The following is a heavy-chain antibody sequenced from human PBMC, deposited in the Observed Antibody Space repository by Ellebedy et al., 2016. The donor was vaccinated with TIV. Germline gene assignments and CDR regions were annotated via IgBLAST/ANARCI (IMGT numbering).Heavy chain of an antibody. V-gene: IGHV1-46*01. CDR3: ARGDNYYYDSSGYYYTY. Sequence: ASVKVSCKASGYTFTSYFLYWVRQAPGQGLEWMGIINPTSGSSNYAQKFQGRVTMTRDTSTSTVYMELSSLRSEDTAVYYCARGDNYYYDSSGYYYTYWGQGTLVTVSS. J-gene: IGHJ4*02. CDR2: INPTSGSS. CDR1: GYTFTSYF. D-gene: IGHD3-22*01.